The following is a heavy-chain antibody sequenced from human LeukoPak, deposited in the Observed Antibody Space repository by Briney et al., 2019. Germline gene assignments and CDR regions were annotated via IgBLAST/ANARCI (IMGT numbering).Heavy chain of an antibody. D-gene: IGHD3-10*01. CDR1: GGSISSGGYY. Sequence: PSETLSLTCTVSGGSISSGGYYWSWIGQHPGKGLEWIRNIYYNGSNYYNPFLKRRVTISVDTAKNQFSVKLSSVTAADTAVYYCASGLGDASGSYYQTYDAFDIWGQGTMVTVSS. V-gene: IGHV4-31*03. CDR2: IYYNGSN. J-gene: IGHJ3*02. CDR3: ASGLGDASGSYYQTYDAFDI.